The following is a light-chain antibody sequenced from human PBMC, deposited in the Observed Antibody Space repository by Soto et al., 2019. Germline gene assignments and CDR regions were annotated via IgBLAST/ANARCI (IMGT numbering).Light chain of an antibody. CDR1: SSDVGAYNY. CDR2: EVT. J-gene: IGLJ3*02. V-gene: IGLV2-8*01. Sequence: QSALTQPPSASGSPGQSVTISCTGTSSDVGAYNYVSWYQKYPGKAPKLMIYEVTKRPSGVPDRFSGSKSGNTASLTVSGLQAEDEADYYCTSYVGNDIWVFGGGTQLTVL. CDR3: TSYVGNDIWV.